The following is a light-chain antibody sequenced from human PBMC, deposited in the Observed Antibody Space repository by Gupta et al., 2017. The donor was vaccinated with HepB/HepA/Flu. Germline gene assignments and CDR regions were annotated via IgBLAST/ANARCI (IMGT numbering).Light chain of an antibody. CDR2: AAS. Sequence: DIQMTQSPSSLSASVGDRVTITCRASRGISNHLAWYQQKPGKAPTLLIAAASILQSGVPSRFSGSGSGTDFTLAISSLHPDDVATYYCQKYSSAPRTFGQGTRVEIK. CDR1: RGISNH. J-gene: IGKJ1*01. CDR3: QKYSSAPRT. V-gene: IGKV1-27*01.